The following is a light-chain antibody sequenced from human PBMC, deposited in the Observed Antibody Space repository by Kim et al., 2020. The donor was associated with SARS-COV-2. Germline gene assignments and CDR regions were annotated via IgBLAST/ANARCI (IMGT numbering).Light chain of an antibody. Sequence: PGERATLSCRATRNITTYLTWYHQRPGQAPRLLIYDASNRATGIPPRFSGTGSGTHFTLTISSLEPEDLGVYYCQQRSNWPPITFGQGTRLE. V-gene: IGKV3-11*01. CDR3: QQRSNWPPIT. CDR2: DAS. J-gene: IGKJ5*01. CDR1: RNITTY.